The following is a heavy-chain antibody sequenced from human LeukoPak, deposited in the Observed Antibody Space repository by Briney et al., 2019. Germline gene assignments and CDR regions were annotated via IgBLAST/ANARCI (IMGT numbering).Heavy chain of an antibody. Sequence: GGSLRLSCAASGFTFNNYAMTWVRQAPGKGLEWVSTISASGGSTYYSDYVKGRFTISRDNSENTLYLQMNSLRVEDTAVYYCAKDWPSEWQQLPDYDAVDIWGQGIMVTVSS. D-gene: IGHD6-13*01. J-gene: IGHJ3*02. CDR1: GFTFNNYA. CDR2: ISASGGST. CDR3: AKDWPSEWQQLPDYDAVDI. V-gene: IGHV3-23*01.